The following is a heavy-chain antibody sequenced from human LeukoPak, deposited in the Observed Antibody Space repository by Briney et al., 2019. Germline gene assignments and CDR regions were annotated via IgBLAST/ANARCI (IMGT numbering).Heavy chain of an antibody. D-gene: IGHD6-13*01. V-gene: IGHV3-7*01. CDR2: IKQDGSER. CDR3: ARDYSALDY. J-gene: IGHJ4*02. CDR1: GFTFSSFW. Sequence: GGSLRLSCAASGFTFSSFWMSWVRQAPGKGLEWVANIKQDGSERDYVDSVKGRFTISRDNAKNSLYLQMNSLRAEDTAVYYCARDYSALDYWGQGTLVTVSS.